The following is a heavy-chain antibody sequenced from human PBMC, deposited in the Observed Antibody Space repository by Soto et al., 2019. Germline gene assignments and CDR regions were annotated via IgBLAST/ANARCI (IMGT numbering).Heavy chain of an antibody. D-gene: IGHD3-3*01. V-gene: IGHV4-30-2*01. J-gene: IGHJ6*02. CDR2: IYQSGRT. CDR3: AREMTIFGVAPGGGVDV. Sequence: QLQLQESGSGLVRPSQTLSLTCAVSGGSISTFDYSWSWIRQAPGSGLEWIGAIYQSGRTYYIPSLQRRVTMSLDKAKNQFSLKITSAVAADTARYYCAREMTIFGVAPGGGVDVWGQGTTVTVSS. CDR1: GGSISTFDYS.